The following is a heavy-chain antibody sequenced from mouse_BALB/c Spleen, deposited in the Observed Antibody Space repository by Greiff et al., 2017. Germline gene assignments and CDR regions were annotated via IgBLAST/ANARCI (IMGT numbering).Heavy chain of an antibody. CDR1: GFTFSSFG. CDR3: AREEDGNYVPPFDY. CDR2: ISSGSSTI. V-gene: IGHV5-17*02. J-gene: IGHJ2*01. Sequence: EVKVVESGGGLVQPGGSRKLSCAASGFTFSSFGMHWVRQAPEKGLEWVAYISSGSSTIYYADTVKGRFTISRDNPKNTLFLQMTSLRSEDTAMYYCAREEDGNYVPPFDYWGQGTTLTVSS. D-gene: IGHD2-1*01.